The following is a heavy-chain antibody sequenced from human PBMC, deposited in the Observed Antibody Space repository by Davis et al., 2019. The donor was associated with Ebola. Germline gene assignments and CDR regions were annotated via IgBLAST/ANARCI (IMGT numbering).Heavy chain of an antibody. CDR2: ISGSGGST. CDR1: GFTFSSYA. Sequence: PGGSLRLSCAASGFTFSSYAMSWVRQAPGKGLEWVSAISGSGGSTYYADSVKGRFTISRDNSKNTLYLQMNSLRAEDTAVYYCAKDSIDYGDFLLYYFDYWGQGTLVTVSS. CDR3: AKDSIDYGDFLLYYFDY. J-gene: IGHJ4*02. D-gene: IGHD4-17*01. V-gene: IGHV3-23*01.